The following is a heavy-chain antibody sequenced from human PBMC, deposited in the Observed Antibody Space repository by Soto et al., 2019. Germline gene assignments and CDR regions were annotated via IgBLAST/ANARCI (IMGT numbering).Heavy chain of an antibody. CDR2: INAGNGNT. CDR3: ARSNNLLWFGELLYFDY. Sequence: ASLKVSCKASGYTFTSYAMHWVRQAPGQRLEWMGRINAGNGNTKYSQKFQGRVTITRDTSARTAYMELSSMRSEDTAPYYFARSNNLLWFGELLYFDYWGQGTLVTVSS. D-gene: IGHD3-10*01. J-gene: IGHJ4*02. CDR1: GYTFTSYA. V-gene: IGHV1-3*01.